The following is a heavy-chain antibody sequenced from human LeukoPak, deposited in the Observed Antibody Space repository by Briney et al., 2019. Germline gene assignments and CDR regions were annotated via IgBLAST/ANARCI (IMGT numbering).Heavy chain of an antibody. Sequence: SETLSLTCTVSGGSISSYYWSWIRQPPGKGLEWIGYIYTSGSTNYNPSLKSRVTISVDTSKNQFSLKLSSVTAADTAVYYCARLKEDYDFWSGYYSYFDYWGQGTLVTVSS. CDR2: IYTSGST. CDR1: GGSISSYY. D-gene: IGHD3-3*01. V-gene: IGHV4-4*09. J-gene: IGHJ4*02. CDR3: ARLKEDYDFWSGYYSYFDY.